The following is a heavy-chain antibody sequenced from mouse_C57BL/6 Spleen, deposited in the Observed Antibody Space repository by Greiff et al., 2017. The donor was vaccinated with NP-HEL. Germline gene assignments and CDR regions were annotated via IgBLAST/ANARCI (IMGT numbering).Heavy chain of an antibody. CDR3: TTIRGGLRRDVDY. V-gene: IGHV14-4*01. D-gene: IGHD2-4*01. CDR1: GFNIKDDY. J-gene: IGHJ2*01. CDR2: IDPENGDT. Sequence: VQLKESGAELVRPGASVKLSCTASGFNIKDDYMHWVKQRPEQGLEWIGWIDPENGDTEYASKFQGKATITADTSSNTAYLQLSSLTSEDTAVYYCTTIRGGLRRDVDYWGQGTTLTVSS.